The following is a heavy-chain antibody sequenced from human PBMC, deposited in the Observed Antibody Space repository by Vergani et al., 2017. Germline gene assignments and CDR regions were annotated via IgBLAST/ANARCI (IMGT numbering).Heavy chain of an antibody. Sequence: QVQLQASGPGRVKPSETLSLTCTVSGYSISSGYYWGWIRQPPGKGLEWIGSIYHSGSTYYNPSLKSRVTISVDTSKNQFSLKLSSVTAADTAVYYCARVKYYDILTGSRPGGFDPWGQGTLVTVSS. D-gene: IGHD3-9*01. CDR1: GYSISSGYY. J-gene: IGHJ5*02. V-gene: IGHV4-38-2*02. CDR2: IYHSGST. CDR3: ARVKYYDILTGSRPGGFDP.